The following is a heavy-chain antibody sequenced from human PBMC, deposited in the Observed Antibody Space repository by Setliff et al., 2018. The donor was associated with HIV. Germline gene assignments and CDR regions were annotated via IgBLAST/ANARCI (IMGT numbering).Heavy chain of an antibody. CDR2: IYYSGST. J-gene: IGHJ4*02. V-gene: IGHV4-59*01. CDR3: ASRGCSGGSCSDY. D-gene: IGHD2-15*01. CDR1: GYSISRNYY. Sequence: SETLSLTCSVSGYSISRNYYWSWIRQPPGKGLEWIGYIYYSGSTNYNPSLKSRVTISVDTSKNQFSLKLSSVTAADTAVYYCASRGCSGGSCSDYWGQGTLVTVSS.